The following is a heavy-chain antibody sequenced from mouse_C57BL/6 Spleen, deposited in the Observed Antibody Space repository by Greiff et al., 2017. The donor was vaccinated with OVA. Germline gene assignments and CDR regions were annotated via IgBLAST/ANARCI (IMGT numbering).Heavy chain of an antibody. CDR1: GFSLTSYG. V-gene: IGHV2-5*01. D-gene: IGHD1-1*01. Sequence: VKLMESGPGLVQPSQSLSITCTVSGFSLTSYGVHWVRQSPGKGLEWLGVIWRGGSTDYNAAFMSRLSITKDNSKSQVFFKMNSLQADDTAIYYCAKNRGITTVEVWYFDVWGTGTTVTVSS. J-gene: IGHJ1*03. CDR3: AKNRGITTVEVWYFDV. CDR2: IWRGGST.